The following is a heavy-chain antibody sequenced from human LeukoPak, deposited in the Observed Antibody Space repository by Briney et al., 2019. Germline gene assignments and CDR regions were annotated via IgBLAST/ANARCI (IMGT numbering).Heavy chain of an antibody. CDR3: ARDHGSSGSYGMDV. CDR1: GFTVSSNY. J-gene: IGHJ6*02. Sequence: PGGSLRLSCAASGFTVSSNYMSWVRQAPGKGLGWVSVIYSGGSTYYADSVKGRFTISRDNSKNTLYLQMNSLRAEDTAVYYCARDHGSSGSYGMDVWGQGTTVTVSS. D-gene: IGHD6-19*01. V-gene: IGHV3-53*01. CDR2: IYSGGST.